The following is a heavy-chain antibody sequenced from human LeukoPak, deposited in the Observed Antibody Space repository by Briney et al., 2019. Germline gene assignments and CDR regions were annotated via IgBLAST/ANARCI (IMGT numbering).Heavy chain of an antibody. V-gene: IGHV3-23*01. J-gene: IGHJ1*01. CDR2: ISGSGAYT. CDR3: AKYFASGSYYKLPH. D-gene: IGHD3-10*01. CDR1: GFTFSSYA. Sequence: GGSLRLSCAASGFTFSSYAMSWVRQAPGKGLEWVSTISGSGAYTYYADSVKGRFTISRDDSKNTLYLQMNSLRAEDTAVYYCAKYFASGSYYKLPHWGQGTLVTVSS.